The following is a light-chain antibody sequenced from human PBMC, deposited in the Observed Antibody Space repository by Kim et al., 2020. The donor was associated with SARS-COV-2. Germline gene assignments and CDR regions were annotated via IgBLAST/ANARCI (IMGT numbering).Light chain of an antibody. V-gene: IGKV3-15*01. Sequence: SVSPGEGATLSCRASQTFYDNLAWFQQTPGQAPRLLIYAASIRATGVPARFSGSGSGTEFTLTISSLQSEDFGVYYCQQYNNWPLTFGGGTKLEI. CDR1: QTFYDN. J-gene: IGKJ4*01. CDR2: AAS. CDR3: QQYNNWPLT.